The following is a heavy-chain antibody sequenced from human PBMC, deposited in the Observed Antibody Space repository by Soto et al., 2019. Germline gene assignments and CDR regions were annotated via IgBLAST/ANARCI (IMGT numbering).Heavy chain of an antibody. Sequence: QVQLVQSGAEVKKPGASVKVSCKASGYTFTSYAMHWVRQAPGQRLEWMGWINAGNGNTKYSQKFQGRVTITRDTSASTAYMELSSLRSEDTAVYYCALNFGYSYGYQYCFDYWGQGTLVTVSS. J-gene: IGHJ4*02. V-gene: IGHV1-3*01. CDR1: GYTFTSYA. CDR3: ALNFGYSYGYQYCFDY. CDR2: INAGNGNT. D-gene: IGHD5-18*01.